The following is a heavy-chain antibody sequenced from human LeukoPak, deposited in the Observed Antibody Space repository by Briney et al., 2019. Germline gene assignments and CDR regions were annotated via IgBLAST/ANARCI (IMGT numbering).Heavy chain of an antibody. CDR3: ARGGGWTGARKVLDY. CDR2: IYCSGST. J-gene: IGHJ4*02. V-gene: IGHV4-59*01. D-gene: IGHD3/OR15-3a*01. CDR1: GGSISNYY. Sequence: SETLSLTCTVSGGSISNYYWSWIRQPPGKGLEWIGHIYCSGSTNYNPSLRSRVTISEDTSKNQFSLELTSVTAADTAVYYCARGGGWTGARKVLDYWAQGTLVRVFS.